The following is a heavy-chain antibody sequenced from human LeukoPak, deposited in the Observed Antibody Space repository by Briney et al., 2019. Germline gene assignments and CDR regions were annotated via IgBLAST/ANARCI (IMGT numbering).Heavy chain of an antibody. D-gene: IGHD3-10*01. CDR3: ARGGVYNFDY. CDR1: GGSFSGYY. V-gene: IGHV4-34*01. CDR2: INHSGST. Sequence: SETLSLTCAVYGGSFSGYYWSWIRQPPGKGLEWIGEINHSGSTNYNPSLRSRVTISVDTSKNQFSLKLSSVTAADTAVHYCARGGVYNFDYWGQGTLVTVSS. J-gene: IGHJ4*02.